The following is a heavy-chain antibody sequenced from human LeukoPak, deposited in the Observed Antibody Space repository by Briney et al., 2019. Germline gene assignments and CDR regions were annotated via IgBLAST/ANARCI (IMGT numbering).Heavy chain of an antibody. Sequence: QPGGSLRLSCAASGFTFSSYWMRWVRQAPGKGLVWVSRINTDGSSTSYADSVKGRFTISRDNSKSSLYLQLNSLTPEDTALYYCAKDSFVGTTNYLDYWGQGTLVTVSS. D-gene: IGHD1-26*01. CDR2: INTDGSST. V-gene: IGHV3-74*01. CDR1: GFTFSSYW. CDR3: AKDSFVGTTNYLDY. J-gene: IGHJ4*02.